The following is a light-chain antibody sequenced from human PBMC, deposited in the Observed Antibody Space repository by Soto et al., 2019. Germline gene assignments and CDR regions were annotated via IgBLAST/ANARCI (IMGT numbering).Light chain of an antibody. CDR1: QSLSSW. J-gene: IGKJ1*01. Sequence: DIPMTQSPSTLSASVGDRVTITCRASQSLSSWLAWYQQKPGTAPKLLIYKASTLQSGVPTRFSGSGAGTESTLTISSLQPDGSATYYCQQYNDNWTFGQGTKVEIK. CDR2: KAS. CDR3: QQYNDNWT. V-gene: IGKV1-5*03.